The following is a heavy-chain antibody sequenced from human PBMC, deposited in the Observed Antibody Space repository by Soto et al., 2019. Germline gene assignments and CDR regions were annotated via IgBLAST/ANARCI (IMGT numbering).Heavy chain of an antibody. CDR1: GFTFSSYS. CDR3: ARDEIAAAGIYFDY. D-gene: IGHD6-13*01. V-gene: IGHV3-48*04. J-gene: IGHJ4*02. CDR2: ISSSSSTI. Sequence: GGSLRLTCAASGFTFSSYSMNWVRQAPGKGLEWVSYISSSSSTIYYADSVKGQFTISRDNAKNSLYLQMNSLRAEDTAVYYCARDEIAAAGIYFDYWGQGTLVTVSS.